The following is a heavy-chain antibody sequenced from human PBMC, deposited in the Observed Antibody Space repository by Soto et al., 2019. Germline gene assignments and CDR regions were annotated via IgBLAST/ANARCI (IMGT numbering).Heavy chain of an antibody. CDR3: ARGTGYFDF. CDR1: GFTFGSYT. Sequence: EVQLVESGGGLVKPGGSLRLSCAASGFTFGSYTMNWVRQAPGRGLEWVSSVSAGSSSIYYADSVKGRLTISRDNARNSLYLQLNSLRAEDTAVYYGARGTGYFDFWGQGTLVTVSS. J-gene: IGHJ4*02. CDR2: VSAGSSSI. V-gene: IGHV3-21*01. D-gene: IGHD1-1*01.